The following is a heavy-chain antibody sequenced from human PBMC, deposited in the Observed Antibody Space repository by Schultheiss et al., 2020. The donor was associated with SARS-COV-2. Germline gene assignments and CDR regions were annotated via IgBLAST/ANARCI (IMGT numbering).Heavy chain of an antibody. CDR2: IKSKTDGGTT. Sequence: GGSLRLSCAASGFTFSNAWMSWVRQAPGKGLEWVGRIKSKTDGGTTDYAAPVKGRFTISRDDSKNTLYLQMNSLKTEDTAVYYCTTALGLTTSYYYGMDVWGQGITVTVSS. D-gene: IGHD4/OR15-4a*01. J-gene: IGHJ6*02. V-gene: IGHV3-15*01. CDR1: GFTFSNAW. CDR3: TTALGLTTSYYYGMDV.